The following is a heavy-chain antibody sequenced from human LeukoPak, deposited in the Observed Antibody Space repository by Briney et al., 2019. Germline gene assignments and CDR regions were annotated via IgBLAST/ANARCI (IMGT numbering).Heavy chain of an antibody. CDR3: ARARYGIVATISLYFDY. J-gene: IGHJ4*02. CDR1: GGSISSSSYY. V-gene: IGHV4-39*07. D-gene: IGHD5-12*01. CDR2: IYYSGST. Sequence: PSETLSLTCTVAGGSISSSSYYWGWIRQPPGKGLEWIGSIYYSGSTYYNPSLKSRVTISVDTSKNQFSLKLSSVTAADTAVYYCARARYGIVATISLYFDYWGQGTLVTVSS.